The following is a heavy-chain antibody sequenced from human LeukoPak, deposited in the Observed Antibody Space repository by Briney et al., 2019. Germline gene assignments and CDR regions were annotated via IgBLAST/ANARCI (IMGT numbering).Heavy chain of an antibody. CDR1: GYTFTSYG. CDR2: ISAYNGNT. CDR3: ARGEYSYGGGDLYYFDY. J-gene: IGHJ4*02. Sequence: GASVKVSCKASGYTFTSYGISWVRRAPGQGLEWMGWISAYNGNTNYAQKLQGRVTMTTDTSTSTAYMELRSLRSDDTAVYYCARGEYSYGGGDLYYFDYWGQGTLVTVSS. D-gene: IGHD5-18*01. V-gene: IGHV1-18*01.